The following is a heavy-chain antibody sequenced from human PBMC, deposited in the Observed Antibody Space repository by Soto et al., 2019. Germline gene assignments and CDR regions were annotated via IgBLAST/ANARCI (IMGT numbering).Heavy chain of an antibody. J-gene: IGHJ6*02. V-gene: IGHV3-30*18. CDR1: GFTFSSYG. Sequence: GGSLRLSCAASGFTFSSYGMHWVRQAPGKGLEWVAVISYDGSNKYYADSVKGRFTISRDNSKNTLYLQMNSLRAEDTAVYYCAKDIAARHHYYYGMDVWGQGTTVTVSS. D-gene: IGHD6-6*01. CDR2: ISYDGSNK. CDR3: AKDIAARHHYYYGMDV.